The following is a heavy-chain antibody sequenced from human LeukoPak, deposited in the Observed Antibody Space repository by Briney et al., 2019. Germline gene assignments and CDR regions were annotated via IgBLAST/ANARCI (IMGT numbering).Heavy chain of an antibody. V-gene: IGHV3-11*01. D-gene: IGHD6-13*01. CDR2: ISSSGSSI. J-gene: IGHJ4*02. CDR1: GFTFSDYF. Sequence: PGGSLRLSCAASGFTFSDYFMSWIRQAPGKGLEWVSYISSSGSSIYYADSVKGRFTISRDNAKYSLYLQMNSMRVEDTAVYYCARRSWSMYYFDYWGQGTLVTVSS. CDR3: ARRSWSMYYFDY.